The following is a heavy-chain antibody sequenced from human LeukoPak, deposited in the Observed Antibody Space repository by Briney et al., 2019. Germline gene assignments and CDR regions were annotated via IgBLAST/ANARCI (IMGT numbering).Heavy chain of an antibody. CDR3: ARDGMVAGTDYYYYYMDV. J-gene: IGHJ6*03. CDR2: INPNSGGT. CDR1: GYTFTGYY. V-gene: IGHV1-2*02. Sequence: ASVKVSCKASGYTFTGYYMHWVRQAPGQGLEWMGWINPNSGGTNYAQKFQGRVTMTRDTSISTAYMELSRLRSDDTAVYYCARDGMVAGTDYYYYYMDVWGKGTTVTVSS. D-gene: IGHD6-19*01.